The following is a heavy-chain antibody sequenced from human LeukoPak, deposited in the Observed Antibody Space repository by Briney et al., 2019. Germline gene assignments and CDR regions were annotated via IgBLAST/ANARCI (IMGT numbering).Heavy chain of an antibody. D-gene: IGHD6-19*01. CDR3: AREFKSGWYDDYFDY. CDR2: IYYSGST. V-gene: IGHV4-59*01. Sequence: SETLSLTCTVSGGSISSYYWSWIRQPPGKGLEWIGYIYYSGSTNYNPSLKSRVTISVDTSKNQFSLKLSSVTAADTAVYCCAREFKSGWYDDYFDYWGQGTLVTVSS. J-gene: IGHJ4*02. CDR1: GGSISSYY.